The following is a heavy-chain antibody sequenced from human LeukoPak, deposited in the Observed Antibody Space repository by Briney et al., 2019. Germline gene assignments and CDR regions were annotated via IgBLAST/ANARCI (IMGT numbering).Heavy chain of an antibody. Sequence: PSETLSLTCTVSNGSISIYYWSWVRQAPGKGLEWVANIKQDGSETYYVDSVKGRFTISRDNAKNSLSLQMNSLRAEDTAVYYCARQRGSGCLDYWGQGTLVTVSS. CDR2: IKQDGSET. CDR3: ARQRGSGCLDY. D-gene: IGHD6-19*01. J-gene: IGHJ4*02. CDR1: NGSISIYY. V-gene: IGHV3-7*01.